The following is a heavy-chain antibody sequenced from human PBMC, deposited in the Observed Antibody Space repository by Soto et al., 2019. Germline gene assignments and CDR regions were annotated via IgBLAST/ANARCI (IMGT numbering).Heavy chain of an antibody. V-gene: IGHV4-39*01. D-gene: IGHD4-17*01. CDR1: GGSISSSSYY. CDR2: IYYSGST. J-gene: IGHJ2*01. Sequence: QLQLQESGPGLVKPSETLSLTCTVSGGSISSSSYYWGWIRQPPGKGLEWIGSIYYSGSTYYNPSLKSRVTIAVDTSKNQFSLKLSSVTAADTAVYYCARMSYGDYVQWYCDLWGRGTLVTVSS. CDR3: ARMSYGDYVQWYCDL.